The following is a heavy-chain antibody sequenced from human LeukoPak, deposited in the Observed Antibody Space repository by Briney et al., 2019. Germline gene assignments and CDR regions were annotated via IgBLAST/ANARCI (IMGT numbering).Heavy chain of an antibody. V-gene: IGHV3-53*01. J-gene: IGHJ4*02. D-gene: IGHD4-11*01. Sequence: GGSLRLSCAASGFTVSSIYMSWVRQAPGKGLEWVSVIYSGGSTYYADSVKGRFTISRDNSNNTVYLQMNSLRAEDTAVYYCAKLTTSWGQGALVTVSS. CDR2: IYSGGST. CDR3: AKLTTS. CDR1: GFTVSSIY.